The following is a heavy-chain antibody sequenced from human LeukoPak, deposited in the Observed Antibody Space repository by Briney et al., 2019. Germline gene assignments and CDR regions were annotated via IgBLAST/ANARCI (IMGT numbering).Heavy chain of an antibody. V-gene: IGHV4-34*01. CDR2: INHSGST. J-gene: IGHJ4*02. Sequence: PSETLSLTCAVYGGSFSGYYWSWIRQPPGKGLEWIGEINHSGSTNYSPSLKSRVTISVDTSKNQFSLKLSSVTAADTAVYYCARGVHYYDSSGYYYSYYFDYWGQGTLVTVSS. CDR1: GGSFSGYY. D-gene: IGHD3-22*01. CDR3: ARGVHYYDSSGYYYSYYFDY.